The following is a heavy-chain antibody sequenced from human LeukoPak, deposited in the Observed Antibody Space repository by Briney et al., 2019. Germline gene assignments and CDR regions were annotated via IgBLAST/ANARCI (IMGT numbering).Heavy chain of an antibody. V-gene: IGHV4-34*01. J-gene: IGHJ4*02. CDR1: GGSFSGYY. CDR2: INYSATT. CDR3: ARSTTAYYDKVSLSH. D-gene: IGHD3-22*01. Sequence: SEALSLTCAVYGGSFSGYYWNWIRQPPGKGLEWIGEINYSATTNYNPSLKSRVTISVDTSKSQFSLNLSSVTAADAAVYYCARSTTAYYDKVSLSHWGQGTLVTVSS.